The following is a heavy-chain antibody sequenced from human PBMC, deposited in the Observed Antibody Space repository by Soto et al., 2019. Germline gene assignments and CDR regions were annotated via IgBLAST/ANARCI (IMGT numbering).Heavy chain of an antibody. D-gene: IGHD2-2*01. CDR3: ASQGYCSSTSCYEGVY. Sequence: GGSLRLSCAASGFTFSSYSMNWVRQAPGKGLEWVSYISSSSSTIYYADSVKGRFTISRDNAKNSLYLQMNSLRAEDTAVYYCASQGYCSSTSCYEGVYWGQGTLVTVSS. V-gene: IGHV3-48*01. CDR1: GFTFSSYS. J-gene: IGHJ4*02. CDR2: ISSSSSTI.